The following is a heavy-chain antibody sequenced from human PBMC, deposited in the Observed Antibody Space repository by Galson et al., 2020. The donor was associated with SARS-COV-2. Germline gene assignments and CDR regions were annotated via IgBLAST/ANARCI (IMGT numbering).Heavy chain of an antibody. Sequence: VSGPTLVKPTQTLTLTCTFSGFSLSTSGMCVRWIRQPPGKALEWLARIDWDDDKYYSTSLKTRLTISKDTSKNQVVLTMTNMDPVDTATYYCARIQGDSSGYYYDYWGQGTLVTVSS. D-gene: IGHD3-22*01. CDR1: GFSLSTSGMC. V-gene: IGHV2-70*11. CDR2: IDWDDDK. CDR3: ARIQGDSSGYYYDY. J-gene: IGHJ4*02.